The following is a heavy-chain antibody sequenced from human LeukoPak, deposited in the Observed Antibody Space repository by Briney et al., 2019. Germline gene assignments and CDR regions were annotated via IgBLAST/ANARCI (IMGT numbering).Heavy chain of an antibody. J-gene: IGHJ4*02. V-gene: IGHV4-59*01. D-gene: IGHD2-15*01. CDR1: GGSISSYY. CDR2: IYYIGST. CDR3: ARERGLRPYYFDF. Sequence: ASETLSLTCTVSGGSISSYYWSWIRQPPGKGLEWIGYIYYIGSTNYNPSLKSRVTMSVDTSKNQFSLELTSVTAADTAVYYCARERGLRPYYFDFWGQGTLVTVSS.